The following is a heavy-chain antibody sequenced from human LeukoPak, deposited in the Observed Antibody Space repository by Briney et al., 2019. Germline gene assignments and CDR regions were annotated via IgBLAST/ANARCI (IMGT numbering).Heavy chain of an antibody. CDR1: GGSFSGYY. D-gene: IGHD3-10*01. CDR3: ARSSGSGSIYYYGMDV. V-gene: IGHV4-34*01. Sequence: SETLSLTCAVYGGSFSGYYWSWIRQPPGKGLEWIGEINHSGTANSNPSLKSRVTISVDTSKNQFSLKLSSVTAADTAVYLCARSSGSGSIYYYGMDVWGQGTTVTVSS. J-gene: IGHJ6*02. CDR2: INHSGTA.